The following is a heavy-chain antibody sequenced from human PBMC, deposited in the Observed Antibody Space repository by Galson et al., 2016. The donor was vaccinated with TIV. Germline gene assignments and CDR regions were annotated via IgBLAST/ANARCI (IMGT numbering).Heavy chain of an antibody. D-gene: IGHD5-18*01. CDR3: AKDRNTAMDTYYYYYGMDV. Sequence: SVKVSCKASGGTFSTYPFNWVRQAPGQGLEWMGGFIPMFGTANYAQKFQGRVTITADESTSTLYMEVSSLRSEDTAVYYGAKDRNTAMDTYYYYYGMDVWGQGTTVIVSS. V-gene: IGHV1-69*13. CDR1: GGTFSTYP. CDR2: FIPMFGTA. J-gene: IGHJ6*02.